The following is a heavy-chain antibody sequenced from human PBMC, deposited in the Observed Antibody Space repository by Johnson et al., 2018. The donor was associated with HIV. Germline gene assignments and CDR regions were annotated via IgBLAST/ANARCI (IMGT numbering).Heavy chain of an antibody. D-gene: IGHD3-3*01. CDR3: TTDHFFEDAFDI. J-gene: IGHJ3*02. V-gene: IGHV3-25*05. CDR1: QFTFSTYY. CDR2: VIPNGDNT. Sequence: VQLVESGGGLAKPAWSPRLSCAASQFTFSTYYMNCVRQAPGNGLELVGQVIPNGDNTYLIDSGKDRFNTSRDNAKNTLHLQMNSLKTEDTAVYYCTTDHFFEDAFDIWGQGTMVTVSS.